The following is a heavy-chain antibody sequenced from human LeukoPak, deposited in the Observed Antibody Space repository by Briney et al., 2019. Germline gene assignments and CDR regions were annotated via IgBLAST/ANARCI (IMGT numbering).Heavy chain of an antibody. D-gene: IGHD4-11*01. Sequence: SETLSLTCAVYGGSFSGYYWSWIRQPPGKGLEWIGEINHSGSTNYNPSLKSRVTISVDTSKNQFSLKLSSVTAADTAVYYCARVGLDPTVTTAYYMDVWGKGTTVTVSS. V-gene: IGHV4-34*01. J-gene: IGHJ6*03. CDR2: INHSGST. CDR1: GGSFSGYY. CDR3: ARVGLDPTVTTAYYMDV.